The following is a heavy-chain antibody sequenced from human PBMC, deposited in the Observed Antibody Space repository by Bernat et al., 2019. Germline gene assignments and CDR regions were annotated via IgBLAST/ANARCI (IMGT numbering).Heavy chain of an antibody. CDR2: ISYDGSNK. Sequence: QVQLVESGGGVVQPGRSLRLSCAASGFTFSSYAMHWVRQAPGKGLEGVAVISYDGSNKYYADSVKGRFTISRDNSKNTLYLQMNSLRAEDTAVYYCARDDGGSTAMVPALFDYWGQGTLVTVSS. CDR3: ARDDGGSTAMVPALFDY. D-gene: IGHD5-18*01. V-gene: IGHV3-30-3*01. J-gene: IGHJ4*02. CDR1: GFTFSSYA.